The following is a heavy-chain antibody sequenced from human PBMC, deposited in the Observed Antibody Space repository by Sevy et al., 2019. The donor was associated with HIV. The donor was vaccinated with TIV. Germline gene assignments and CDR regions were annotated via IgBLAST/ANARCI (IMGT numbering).Heavy chain of an antibody. CDR3: ARDAQLWSYNWLDP. Sequence: NKRGASVKVSCKASGYTFTGYYIYWVRQAPGQGLEWMGWINPNSGGTNYTQKFQGRVTMTTDTSINTAYMELSRPGSDDTAVYYDARDAQLWSYNWLDPWGLGTLVTVSS. CDR1: GYTFTGYY. V-gene: IGHV1-2*02. D-gene: IGHD5-18*01. J-gene: IGHJ5*02. CDR2: INPNSGGT.